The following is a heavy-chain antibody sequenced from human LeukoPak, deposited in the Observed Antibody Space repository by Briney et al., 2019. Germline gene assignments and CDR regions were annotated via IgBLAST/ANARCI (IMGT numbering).Heavy chain of an antibody. V-gene: IGHV4-59*01. Sequence: SETLSLTCAVSGDSLRGFYWYWVRQSPGKGLEWIGYIHDSGTTNYDPSLKSRATISLDTSRNQFSLRLTSVTAADTAIYYCTRGRTWVFGYVVPYQYYIDIWGKGTTVTVS. CDR3: TRGRTWVFGYVVPYQYYIDI. D-gene: IGHD3-3*01. CDR1: GDSLRGFY. CDR2: IHDSGTT. J-gene: IGHJ6*03.